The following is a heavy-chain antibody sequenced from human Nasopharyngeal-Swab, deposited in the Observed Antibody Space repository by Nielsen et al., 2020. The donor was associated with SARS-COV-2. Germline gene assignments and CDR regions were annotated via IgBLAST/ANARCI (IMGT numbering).Heavy chain of an antibody. D-gene: IGHD2-2*01. Sequence: SETLSLTCAVSGGSVSSNDWWTWVRQSPGKGLEWIGEVSHSGSINYNPSLKSRVTLSMDKSKRQFSLRLTSVSAADTAVYFCARGDLVVVPSPILGPGPFFYYFYLDVWGKGTTVTVSS. J-gene: IGHJ6*03. CDR1: GGSVSSNDW. V-gene: IGHV4-4*02. CDR3: ARGDLVVVPSPILGPGPFFYYFYLDV. CDR2: VSHSGSI.